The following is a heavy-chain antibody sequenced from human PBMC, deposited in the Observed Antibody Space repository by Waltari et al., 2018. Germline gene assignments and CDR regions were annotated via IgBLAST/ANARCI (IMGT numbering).Heavy chain of an antibody. CDR3: ARYYYDFLYYFDY. Sequence: EVQLVESGGGLVQPGGSLRLSCAASGCNFTTVRMGWVRQAPGKGLEWVANIKEDGSEKYYVDSVKGRLTISRDNAKNSLYLQMNSLRGEDTAVYYCARYYYDFLYYFDYWGQGALVTVSS. J-gene: IGHJ4*02. CDR2: IKEDGSEK. CDR1: GCNFTTVR. D-gene: IGHD3-22*01. V-gene: IGHV3-7*01.